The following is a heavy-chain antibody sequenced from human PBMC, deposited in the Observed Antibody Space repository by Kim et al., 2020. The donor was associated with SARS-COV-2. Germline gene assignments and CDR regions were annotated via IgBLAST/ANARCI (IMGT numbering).Heavy chain of an antibody. D-gene: IGHD3-9*01. CDR2: ISSSGSTI. CDR1: GFTFSDYY. V-gene: IGHV3-11*04. Sequence: GGSLRLSCAASGFTFSDYYMSWIRQAPGKGLEWVSYISSSGSTIYYADSVKGRFTISRDNAKNSLYLQMNSLRAEDTAVYYCAREWYFDWLPSSSGMDVWGQGTTVTVSS. J-gene: IGHJ6*02. CDR3: AREWYFDWLPSSSGMDV.